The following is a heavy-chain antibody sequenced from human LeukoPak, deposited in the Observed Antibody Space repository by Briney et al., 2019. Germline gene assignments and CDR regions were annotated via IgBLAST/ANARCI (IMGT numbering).Heavy chain of an antibody. Sequence: GRSLRLSCTSCGFTFRDFALSWFRQAPGKGLEWIGFIRSSIYGGTPKSAASVKGRFIFSRDDSKSVAYLRMNSLKTEDTAVYYCSREWGNGNDLRPDYWGQGTLVTVSS. V-gene: IGHV3-49*03. D-gene: IGHD1-1*01. CDR1: GFTFRDFA. J-gene: IGHJ4*02. CDR2: IRSSIYGGTP. CDR3: SREWGNGNDLRPDY.